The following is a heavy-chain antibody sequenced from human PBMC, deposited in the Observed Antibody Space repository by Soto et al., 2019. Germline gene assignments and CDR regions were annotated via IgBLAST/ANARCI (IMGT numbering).Heavy chain of an antibody. CDR1: GFTFDDYA. J-gene: IGHJ6*02. V-gene: IGHV3-9*01. CDR3: AKDIAGYSAHYYGMDV. CDR2: ISWNSGSI. D-gene: IGHD4-4*01. Sequence: SLRLSCAASGFTFDDYAMHWFRQAPGKGLEWVSGISWNSGSIGYADSVKGRFTISRDNAKNSLYLQMNSLRAEDTALYYCAKDIAGYSAHYYGMDVWGQGTTVTVSS.